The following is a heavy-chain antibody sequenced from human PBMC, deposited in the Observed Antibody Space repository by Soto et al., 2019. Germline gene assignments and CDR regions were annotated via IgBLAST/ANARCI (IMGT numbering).Heavy chain of an antibody. V-gene: IGHV1-18*01. CDR2: ISAYSGKT. CDR3: ARDCTIFGVVILYGMDV. Sequence: GASVKVSCKASGYTFTSYGIRWVRQAPGQGPEWMGLISAYSGKTNYAQKFQGRVTMTRDTSTSTVYMEVSSLRSEDTAVYYCARDCTIFGVVILYGMDVWGQGTSVTVSS. J-gene: IGHJ6*02. D-gene: IGHD3-3*01. CDR1: GYTFTSYG.